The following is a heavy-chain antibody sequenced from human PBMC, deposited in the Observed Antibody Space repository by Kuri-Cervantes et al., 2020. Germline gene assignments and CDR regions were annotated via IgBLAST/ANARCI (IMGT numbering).Heavy chain of an antibody. CDR2: ISYGGSNK. Sequence: GESLKISCAASGFTFSSYAMHWVRQAPGKGLEWVAVISYGGSNKYYADSVKGRFTISRVNSKNTLYLQMNSLRAEDTAVYYCARARAQYSGYDEAYFDYWGQGTLVTVSS. CDR1: GFTFSSYA. V-gene: IGHV3-30*01. D-gene: IGHD5-12*01. J-gene: IGHJ4*02. CDR3: ARARAQYSGYDEAYFDY.